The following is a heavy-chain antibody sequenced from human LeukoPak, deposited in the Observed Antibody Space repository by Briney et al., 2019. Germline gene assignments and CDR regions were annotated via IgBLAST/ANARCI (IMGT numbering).Heavy chain of an antibody. D-gene: IGHD5-24*01. CDR1: NDSFSNYY. Sequence: PSETLSLTCTVSNDSFSNYYWTWIRQSPGKALEWIGYVYYTDKTHYNPSLKSRVFISADTSQNQFPLRLSSVTAADTAVYYCARASMRRRDGYNRHYEIDHWGQGTLVTVSS. V-gene: IGHV4-59*01. CDR3: ARASMRRRDGYNRHYEIDH. CDR2: VYYTDKT. J-gene: IGHJ1*01.